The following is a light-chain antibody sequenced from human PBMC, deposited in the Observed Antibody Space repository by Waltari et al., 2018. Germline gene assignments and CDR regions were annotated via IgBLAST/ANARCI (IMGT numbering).Light chain of an antibody. V-gene: IGLV1-47*01. J-gene: IGLJ3*02. CDR2: RNN. CDR1: SSNIGSNY. Sequence: QSVLTQPPSASGTPGQRVTIPCSGSSSNIGSNYVYGYQQLPGTAPKLLIYRNNQRPSGVPDRFSGSKSGTSASLAISGLRSEDEADYYCAAWDDSLSGLWVFGGGTKLTVL. CDR3: AAWDDSLSGLWV.